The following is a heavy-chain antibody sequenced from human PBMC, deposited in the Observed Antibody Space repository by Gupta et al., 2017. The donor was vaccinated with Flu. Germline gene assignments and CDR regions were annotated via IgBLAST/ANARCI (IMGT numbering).Heavy chain of an antibody. V-gene: IGHV1-69*01. Sequence: QVQLVQSGAEVKKPGSSVKVSCKASGGTFSSYAISWVLQAPGQGLEWMGGIIPIFGTANYAQKFQGRVTITADESTSTAYMELSSLRSEDTAVYYCARDLLDEPEGYYYYGMDVWGQGTTVTVSS. CDR2: IIPIFGTA. J-gene: IGHJ6*02. CDR1: GGTFSSYA. CDR3: ARDLLDEPEGYYYYGMDV.